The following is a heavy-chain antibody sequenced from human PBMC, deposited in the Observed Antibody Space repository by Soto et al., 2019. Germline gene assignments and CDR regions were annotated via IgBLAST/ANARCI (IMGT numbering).Heavy chain of an antibody. CDR2: IKLDASEK. CDR1: GFTFSFYW. D-gene: IGHD6-19*01. V-gene: IGHV3-7*01. Sequence: GGSLRLSCAASGFTFSFYWMSWVRQAPGKGLEWLGTIKLDASEKKYVDSVKGRFTMSRDNAKNSLYLQMNSLRAEDTAVYYCAARPGIAVATNFDYWGQGTLVTVSS. J-gene: IGHJ4*02. CDR3: AARPGIAVATNFDY.